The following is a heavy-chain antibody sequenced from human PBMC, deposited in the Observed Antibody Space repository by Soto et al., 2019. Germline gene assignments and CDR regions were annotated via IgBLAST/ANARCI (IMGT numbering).Heavy chain of an antibody. Sequence: QVQLVESGGGVVQPGRSLRLSCAASGFTFSSYAMHWVRQAPGKGLEWVAVISYDGSNKYYADSVKGRFTISRDNSKNTLYLQMNSLRAEDTAVYYCAREGLVPAATPWLDYWGQGTLVTVSS. CDR2: ISYDGSNK. D-gene: IGHD2-2*02. CDR1: GFTFSSYA. CDR3: AREGLVPAATPWLDY. V-gene: IGHV3-30-3*01. J-gene: IGHJ4*02.